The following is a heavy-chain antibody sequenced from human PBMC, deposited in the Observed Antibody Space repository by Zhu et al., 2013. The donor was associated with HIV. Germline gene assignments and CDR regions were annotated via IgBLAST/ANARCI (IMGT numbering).Heavy chain of an antibody. D-gene: IGHD6-13*01. V-gene: IGHV1-2*02. J-gene: IGHJ4*02. CDR1: GYTFTGYY. Sequence: QVQLVQSGAEVKKPGASVKVSCKASGYTFTGYYMHWVRQAPGQGLEWMGWINPNSGGTNYAQKFQGRVTMTRDTSISTAYMELSRLRSDDTAVYYCARAPEYSSSLYYFDYWGPGNPGHRLL. CDR3: ARAPEYSSSLYYFDY. CDR2: INPNSGGT.